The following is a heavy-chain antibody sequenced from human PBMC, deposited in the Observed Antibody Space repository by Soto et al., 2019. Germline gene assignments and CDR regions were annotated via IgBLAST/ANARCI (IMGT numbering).Heavy chain of an antibody. D-gene: IGHD1-26*01. Sequence: QVQLQESGPGLVKPSETLSLTCTVSGGSISSYYWSWIRQPPGKGLEWIGYIYYSGSTNYNPSLKGRVPNPVDTSKNRSPRKRGSAPAADTAGYYCGRGPGRKGGWETAIWGQGTMVTVSS. CDR1: GGSISSYY. CDR2: IYYSGST. V-gene: IGHV4-59*01. J-gene: IGHJ3*02. CDR3: GRGPGRKGGWETAI.